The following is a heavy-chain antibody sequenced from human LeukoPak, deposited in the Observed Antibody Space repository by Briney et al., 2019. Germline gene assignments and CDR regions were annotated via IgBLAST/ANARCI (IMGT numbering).Heavy chain of an antibody. CDR3: ARRGGYGDSYWYFDL. V-gene: IGHV3-48*04. CDR2: IGSSGTTI. J-gene: IGHJ2*01. CDR1: GFTFTTYS. D-gene: IGHD4-17*01. Sequence: GGSLRLSCAASGFTFTTYSMNWVRQAPGKGLEWVSYIGSSGTTIYYADSVKGRFTISRDNARNSLYLQMNSLRAEDTAVYYCARRGGYGDSYWYFDLWGRGTLVTVSS.